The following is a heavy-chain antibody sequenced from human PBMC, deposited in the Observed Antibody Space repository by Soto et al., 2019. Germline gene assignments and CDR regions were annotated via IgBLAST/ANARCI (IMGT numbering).Heavy chain of an antibody. D-gene: IGHD3-16*01. V-gene: IGHV3-30-3*01. Sequence: GGSLRLSCAASGFTFSNSVIPWVRQAPGKGLEWVAVISIDGINIYYADSVKGRFTISRDNSKNTLYLQMNSLRAEDTAVYYCARGGTHWYFIFWGQGTLVTVSS. J-gene: IGHJ4*02. CDR1: GFTFSNSV. CDR2: ISIDGINI. CDR3: ARGGTHWYFIF.